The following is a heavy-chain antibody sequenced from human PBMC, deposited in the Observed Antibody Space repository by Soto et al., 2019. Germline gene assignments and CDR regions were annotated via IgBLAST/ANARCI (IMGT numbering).Heavy chain of an antibody. CDR3: AREGAKRFEP. J-gene: IGHJ5*02. D-gene: IGHD2-15*01. V-gene: IGHV1-8*01. Sequence: QVQLVQSGAEVKKPGASVKVSCKASGYTFTRYDINWVRQATGQGLEWMGWMNPNSGNTGYAQKFQGRVTMTRNTSRSTASTVLSSLTAEDAGVYYCAREGAKRFEPGGQGTLVTVSS. CDR2: MNPNSGNT. CDR1: GYTFTRYD.